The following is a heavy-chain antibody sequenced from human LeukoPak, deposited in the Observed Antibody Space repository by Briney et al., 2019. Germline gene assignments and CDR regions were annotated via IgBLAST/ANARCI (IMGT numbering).Heavy chain of an antibody. CDR1: DDSITMYY. CDR3: ARVVVVAASWFGP. D-gene: IGHD2-15*01. CDR2: VDHTGST. V-gene: IGHV4-59*12. J-gene: IGHJ5*02. Sequence: SETLSLTCSVSDDSITMYYWTWIRQPPGKGLEWIGYVDHTGSTNYNPSLKSRVIMSVDTSKNQFSLKLSSVTAADTAVYYCARVVVVAASWFGPWGQGTLVTVSS.